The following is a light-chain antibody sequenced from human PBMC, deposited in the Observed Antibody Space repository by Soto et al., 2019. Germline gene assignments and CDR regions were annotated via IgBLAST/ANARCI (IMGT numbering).Light chain of an antibody. CDR2: DAS. V-gene: IGKV3-11*01. CDR1: QSVSSY. J-gene: IGKJ4*01. CDR3: QQRSNWPYT. Sequence: EIVLTQSPATLSLSPGERAALSCRASQSVSSYLAWYQQKPGQAPRLLIYDASKRAPGIPARFTGSGSGTDFTLTLSSLEPEDFAVYFCQQRSNWPYTFGGGTKVEI.